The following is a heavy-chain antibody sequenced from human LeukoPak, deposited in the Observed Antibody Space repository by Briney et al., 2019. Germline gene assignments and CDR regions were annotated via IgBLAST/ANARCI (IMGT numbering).Heavy chain of an antibody. Sequence: PGGSLRLSCAASGFTFSSYGMHWVRQAPGKGLEWVAFIRYDGSSKYYADSVKGRFTISRDNSKNTLYLQMNSLRAEDTAVYYCAKDGYSSSWYYFDYWGQGTLVTVSS. CDR1: GFTFSSYG. J-gene: IGHJ4*02. D-gene: IGHD6-13*01. V-gene: IGHV3-30*02. CDR3: AKDGYSSSWYYFDY. CDR2: IRYDGSSK.